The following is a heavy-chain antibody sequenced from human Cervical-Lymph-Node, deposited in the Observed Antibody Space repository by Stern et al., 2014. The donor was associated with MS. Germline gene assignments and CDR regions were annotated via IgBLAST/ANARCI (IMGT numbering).Heavy chain of an antibody. CDR3: ARDRGRTVAGRPPNWFDP. Sequence: QVQLVQSGAEVKKPGASVKASCKASGYTFTSYAMHWVRQAPGQRLEWMGWINAGNGNTKYSQKFQGRVTITRDTSASTAYMELSSLRSEDTAVYYCARDRGRTVAGRPPNWFDPWGQGTLVTVSS. J-gene: IGHJ5*02. CDR1: GYTFTSYA. CDR2: INAGNGNT. D-gene: IGHD6-19*01. V-gene: IGHV1-3*01.